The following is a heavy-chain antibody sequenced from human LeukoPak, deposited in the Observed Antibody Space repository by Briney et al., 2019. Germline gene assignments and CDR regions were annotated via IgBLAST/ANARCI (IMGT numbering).Heavy chain of an antibody. D-gene: IGHD3-22*01. J-gene: IGHJ4*02. CDR3: ARSVYDSSGYSDY. CDR2: INHSGST. CDR1: GGSFSGHY. V-gene: IGHV4-34*01. Sequence: SETLSLTCAVYGGSFSGHYWSWIRQPPGKGLEWIGEINHSGSTNYNPSLKSRVTISVDTSKNQFSLKLSSVTAADTAVYYCARSVYDSSGYSDYWGQGTLVTVSS.